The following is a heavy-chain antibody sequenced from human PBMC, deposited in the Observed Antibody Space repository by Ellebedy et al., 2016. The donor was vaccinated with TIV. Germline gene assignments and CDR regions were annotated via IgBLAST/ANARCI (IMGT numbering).Heavy chain of an antibody. CDR2: ISGSGGTS. J-gene: IGHJ4*02. CDR3: VTGAQSRSFDY. Sequence: GESLKISCAASGFTLSTYAMSWVRQAPGRGLEWVSGISGSGGTSFYADSVKGRFTISRDNSKNTVYLQMNSLRAEDTAVYYCVTGAQSRSFDYWGQGTLVTVSS. CDR1: GFTLSTYA. V-gene: IGHV3-23*01. D-gene: IGHD3-10*01.